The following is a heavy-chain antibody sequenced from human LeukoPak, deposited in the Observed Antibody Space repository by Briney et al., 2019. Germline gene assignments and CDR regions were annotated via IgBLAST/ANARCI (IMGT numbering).Heavy chain of an antibody. D-gene: IGHD5-12*01. CDR2: ISSNGGST. J-gene: IGHJ6*02. V-gene: IGHV3-64D*09. CDR3: VKDSGGLPIYGMDV. CDR1: GFTFSSYG. Sequence: GGSLRLSCSASGFTFSSYGMHWVRKAPGKGLDYVSAISSNGGSTYYADPVEGRFTISRDNSKNTLHLQMSSLRPEDTAVYYCVKDSGGLPIYGMDVWGQGTTVTVSS.